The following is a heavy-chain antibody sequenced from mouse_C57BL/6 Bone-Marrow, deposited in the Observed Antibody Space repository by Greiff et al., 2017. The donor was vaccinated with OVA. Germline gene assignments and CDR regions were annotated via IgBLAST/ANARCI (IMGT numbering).Heavy chain of an antibody. V-gene: IGHV7-1*01. CDR3: ARDRGSYGNYGYFDV. CDR1: GFTFSDFY. Sequence: EVMLVESGGGLVQSGRSLRLSCATSGFTFSDFYMAWVRQAPGKGLEWISASRNKANDYTTEYSASVKGRFIVSRDTSQSILYLQMNALRAEVTAIYYCARDRGSYGNYGYFDVWGTGTTVTVSS. J-gene: IGHJ1*03. CDR2: SRNKANDYTT. D-gene: IGHD2-1*01.